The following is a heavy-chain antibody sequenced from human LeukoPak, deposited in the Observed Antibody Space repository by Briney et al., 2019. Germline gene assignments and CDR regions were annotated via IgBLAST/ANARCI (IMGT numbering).Heavy chain of an antibody. J-gene: IGHJ3*02. CDR2: ISWNSGSI. CDR3: VKDYWFGELHDAFDI. D-gene: IGHD3-10*01. V-gene: IGHV3-9*01. CDR1: GFTFDDYA. Sequence: PGRSLRLSCAASGFTFDDYAMHWVRQAPGKGLEWVSGISWNSGSIGYADSVKGRFTISRDNAKNSLYLQINSLRAEDTALYYCVKDYWFGELHDAFDIWGQGTMVTVSS.